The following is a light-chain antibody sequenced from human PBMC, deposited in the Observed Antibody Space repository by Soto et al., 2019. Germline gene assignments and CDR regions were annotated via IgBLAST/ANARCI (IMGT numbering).Light chain of an antibody. CDR2: GAS. V-gene: IGKV3-20*01. J-gene: IGKJ2*01. Sequence: EIVLTQSPGTLSLSPGERATLSCRASQSVSSSYLTWYQQKPGQAPRLLIYGASSTATGIPERFSGSGSGTDFTLTISRLEPEDFAVYYCQPYGSSGYTFGQGTKLEIK. CDR1: QSVSSSY. CDR3: QPYGSSGYT.